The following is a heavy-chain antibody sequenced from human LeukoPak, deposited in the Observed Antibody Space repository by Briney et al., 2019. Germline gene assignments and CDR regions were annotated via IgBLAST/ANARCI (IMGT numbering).Heavy chain of an antibody. CDR1: GYTFTGYY. V-gene: IGHV1-2*02. CDR2: INPNSGGT. J-gene: IGHJ3*02. D-gene: IGHD3-10*02. CDR3: ARDRGGRFLFGESNAFDI. Sequence: VASVKVSCKASGYTFTGYYMHWVRQAPGQGLEWMGWINPNSGGTNYAQKFQGRVTMTRDTSISTAYMELSRLRSDDTAVYYCARDRGGRFLFGESNAFDIWGQGTMVTVSS.